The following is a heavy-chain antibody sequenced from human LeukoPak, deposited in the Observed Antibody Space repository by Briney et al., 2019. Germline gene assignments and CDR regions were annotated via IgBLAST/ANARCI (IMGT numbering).Heavy chain of an antibody. V-gene: IGHV1-18*01. CDR1: GYTFTSYG. CDR3: ARDLNPDYYYYGMDV. Sequence: ASVKVSCKASGYTFTSYGISWVRQAPGQGLEWMGWISAYNGNTNYAQMLQGRVTMTTDTSTSTAYMELRSLRSDDTAVYYCARDLNPDYYYYGMDVWGQGTTVTVSS. CDR2: ISAYNGNT. J-gene: IGHJ6*02.